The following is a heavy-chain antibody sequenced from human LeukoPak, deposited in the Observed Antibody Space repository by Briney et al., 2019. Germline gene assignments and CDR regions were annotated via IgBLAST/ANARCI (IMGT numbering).Heavy chain of an antibody. Sequence: PGGSLRLSCAASGFTFSTYSMNWVRQAPGKGLEWVSSISSSSSYIYYADSVKGRFTISRDNAKNSLYLQMNSLRAEDTAVYYCARGIGRYYDFWSDKHVGFDPWGQGTLVTVSS. CDR2: ISSSSSYI. CDR1: GFTFSTYS. V-gene: IGHV3-21*01. J-gene: IGHJ5*02. CDR3: ARGIGRYYDFWSDKHVGFDP. D-gene: IGHD3-3*01.